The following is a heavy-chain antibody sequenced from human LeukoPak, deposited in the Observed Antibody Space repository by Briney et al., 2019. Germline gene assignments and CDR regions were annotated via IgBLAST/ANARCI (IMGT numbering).Heavy chain of an antibody. J-gene: IGHJ1*01. D-gene: IGHD6-19*01. CDR2: INPHSGGT. Sequence: ASVKVSCKASGYTFTDYYMHWVRQAPGQGLEWMGWINPHSGGTDHAQKFQGRVTMTRDTSISTAYMELSRLRSDDTAVYYCARDLSAVAGTGVYFQHWGQGTLVTVSS. CDR3: ARDLSAVAGTGVYFQH. V-gene: IGHV1-2*02. CDR1: GYTFTDYY.